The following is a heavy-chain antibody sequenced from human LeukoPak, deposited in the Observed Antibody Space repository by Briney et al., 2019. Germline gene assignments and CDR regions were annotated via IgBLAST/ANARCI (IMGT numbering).Heavy chain of an antibody. J-gene: IGHJ4*02. CDR2: ASSDGSST. CDR3: ARDSDAGFDY. CDR1: GFTFSRFW. Sequence: SGGSLRLSCTASGFTFSRFWMHWVRQAPGKGLEWVSRASSDGSSTVYADSVKGRFTISRDNAKKTMYLQMNSLRVEDTARYYCARDSDAGFDYWGRGTLVTVSS. V-gene: IGHV3-74*01.